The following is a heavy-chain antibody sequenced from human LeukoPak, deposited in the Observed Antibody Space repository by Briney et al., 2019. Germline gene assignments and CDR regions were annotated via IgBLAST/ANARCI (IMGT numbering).Heavy chain of an antibody. CDR1: GFTVSSNY. Sequence: PGGSLRLSCAASGFTVSSNYMSWVRQAPGKGLEWVSVVYSGGSTYYVDSVKGRFTISRDNSKNTLYLQMNSLRAEDTAVYYCARDTYRGGMDVWGQGTTVTVSS. D-gene: IGHD2-2*01. J-gene: IGHJ6*02. CDR2: VYSGGST. V-gene: IGHV3-66*01. CDR3: ARDTYRGGMDV.